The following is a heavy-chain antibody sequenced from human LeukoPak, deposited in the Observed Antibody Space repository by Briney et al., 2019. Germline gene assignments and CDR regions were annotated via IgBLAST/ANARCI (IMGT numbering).Heavy chain of an antibody. CDR2: INQDGGTR. CDR1: GFTFSNTW. CDR3: ARDMKGNLDY. V-gene: IGHV3-7*01. J-gene: IGHJ4*02. D-gene: IGHD3-16*01. Sequence: PGGSLRLSCAASGFTFSNTWMAWVRQAPGKGLDWVANINQDGGTRQYADSVRGRFTISRDNAKNSLYLEMNSLRAEDTGLYHCARDMKGNLDYWGRGTLVTVSS.